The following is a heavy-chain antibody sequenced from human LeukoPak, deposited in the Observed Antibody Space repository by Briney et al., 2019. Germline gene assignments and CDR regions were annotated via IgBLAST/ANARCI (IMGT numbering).Heavy chain of an antibody. D-gene: IGHD6-13*01. J-gene: IGHJ5*02. CDR2: IIPIFGTA. V-gene: IGHV1-69*05. CDR1: GGTFSSYA. Sequence: GASVKVSCKASGGTFSSYAISWVRQAPGQGLEWMGGIIPIFGTANYAQKLQGRVTMTTDTSTSTAYMELRSLRSDDTAVYYCARDRGIAAAGQWGPWGQGTLVTVSS. CDR3: ARDRGIAAAGQWGP.